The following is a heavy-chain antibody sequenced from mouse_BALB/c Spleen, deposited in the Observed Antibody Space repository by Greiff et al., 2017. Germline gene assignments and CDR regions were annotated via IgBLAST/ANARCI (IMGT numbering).Heavy chain of an antibody. Sequence: QVQLQQSGAELAKPGASVKMSCKASGYTFTSYWMHWVKQRPGQGLEWIGYINPSTGYTEYNQKFKDKATLTADKSSSTAYMQLSSLTSEDSAVYYCARFWDSDYWGQGTTLTVSS. CDR1: GYTFTSYW. D-gene: IGHD4-1*01. CDR2: INPSTGYT. CDR3: ARFWDSDY. J-gene: IGHJ2*01. V-gene: IGHV1-7*01.